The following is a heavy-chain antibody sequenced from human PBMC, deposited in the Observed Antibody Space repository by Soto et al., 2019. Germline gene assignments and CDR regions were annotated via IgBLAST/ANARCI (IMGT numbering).Heavy chain of an antibody. V-gene: IGHV4-59*01. CDR2: IYYSGIT. D-gene: IGHD1-26*01. CDR1: GGCISSYY. CDR3: AGGDPYYPTTVRQR. J-gene: IGHJ4*02. Sequence: PWKTLSITCTVYGGCISSYYWSWVRQPPGKGLEWIGYIYYSGITNYNPSLKSRVTISVDTSKNQLSLKLSSVTAADTAVYFCAGGDPYYPTTVRQRWGRGTLVTVSS.